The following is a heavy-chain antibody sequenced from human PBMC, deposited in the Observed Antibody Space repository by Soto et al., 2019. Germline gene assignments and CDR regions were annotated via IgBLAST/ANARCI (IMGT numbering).Heavy chain of an antibody. V-gene: IGHV1-8*01. Sequence: GPVKVSCKASGYTFTSYDINWVRQATGQGLEWMGWMNPNNGNTSYAQKLQGRVTMTTNTSTSTAYMELSSLRSDDTAVYYCARDGMAYSGWSRYYYYMDVWGKGTTVTVSS. CDR2: MNPNNGNT. CDR3: ARDGMAYSGWSRYYYYMDV. D-gene: IGHD6-19*01. J-gene: IGHJ6*03. CDR1: GYTFTSYD.